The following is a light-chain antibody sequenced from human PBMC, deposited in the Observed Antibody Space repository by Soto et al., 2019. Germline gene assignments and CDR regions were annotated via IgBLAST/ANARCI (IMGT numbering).Light chain of an antibody. CDR2: DVS. CDR3: SSYTSSSTQV. V-gene: IGLV2-14*01. Sequence: SLLTQPSPLSGSPGQSITISCPGNSRDVGGYNYVSWYQQHPGKAPKLMIYDVSNRPSGVSNRFSGSKSGNTASLTISGLQAEDEADYYCSSYTSSSTQVFGTGTKVTVL. CDR1: SRDVGGYNY. J-gene: IGLJ1*01.